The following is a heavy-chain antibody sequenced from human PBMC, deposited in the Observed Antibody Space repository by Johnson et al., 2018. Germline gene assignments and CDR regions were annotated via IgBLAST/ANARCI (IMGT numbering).Heavy chain of an antibody. Sequence: VQLVESGGGLVQPGGSLRLSCVASGLTFSRYAMSWVRQAPGKGLDWVSVISGSGGSTDYADSVRGRFTVSRDNSKNTLYLQMNSLTAEDTAVYYCAISVGFFYYHDTEVWGPGTTVTVSS. J-gene: IGHJ6*02. CDR1: GLTFSRYA. D-gene: IGHD3-3*01. V-gene: IGHV3-23*04. CDR3: AISVGFFYYHDTEV. CDR2: ISGSGGST.